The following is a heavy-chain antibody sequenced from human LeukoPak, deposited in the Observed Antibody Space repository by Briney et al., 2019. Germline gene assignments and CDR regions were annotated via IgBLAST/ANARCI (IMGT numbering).Heavy chain of an antibody. J-gene: IGHJ4*02. CDR2: MNPNSGNT. V-gene: IGHV1-8*01. D-gene: IGHD3-9*01. Sequence: GASVKVSCKASGYTFTSYDINWVRQATGQGLEWMGLMNPNSGNTGYAQKFQGRVTMTRNTSISTAYMELSSLRSEDTALYYCAMSNYDILTGGVDYWGQGTLVTVSS. CDR1: GYTFTSYD. CDR3: AMSNYDILTGGVDY.